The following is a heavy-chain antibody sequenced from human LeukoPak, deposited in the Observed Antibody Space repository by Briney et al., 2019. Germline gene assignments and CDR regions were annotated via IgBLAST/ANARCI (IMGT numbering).Heavy chain of an antibody. J-gene: IGHJ4*02. D-gene: IGHD3-22*01. Sequence: GGSLRLSCAASGFTFSSYAMHWVRQAPGKGLEWVAVIPYDGSNKYYADSVKGRFTISRDNSKNTLYLQMNSLRAEDTAVYYCGRDATSGSYDYWGQGTLVTVSS. CDR3: GRDATSGSYDY. CDR2: IPYDGSNK. V-gene: IGHV3-30-3*01. CDR1: GFTFSSYA.